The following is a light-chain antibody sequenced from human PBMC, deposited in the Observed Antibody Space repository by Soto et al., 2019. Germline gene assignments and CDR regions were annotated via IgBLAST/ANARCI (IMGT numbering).Light chain of an antibody. Sequence: EIVLTQSPATLSLSPGERATLSCRASQSVSSYLAWYQQKPGQAPRLLLYDASNRATGIPARFSGSGSGTDFTLTSSSPEPEDFAVYYCQQRSNWPLTFGGGTKVEIK. CDR1: QSVSSY. J-gene: IGKJ4*01. CDR2: DAS. V-gene: IGKV3-11*01. CDR3: QQRSNWPLT.